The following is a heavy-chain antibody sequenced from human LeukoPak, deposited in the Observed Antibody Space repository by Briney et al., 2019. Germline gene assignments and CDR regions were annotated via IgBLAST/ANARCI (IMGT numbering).Heavy chain of an antibody. D-gene: IGHD4-23*01. CDR3: AEARGGGNGLGFDC. J-gene: IGHJ4*02. CDR2: ISWNSGSI. CDR1: GFTFDDYA. V-gene: IGHV3-9*01. Sequence: PGGSLRLSCAASGFTFDDYAMHWVRQAPGKGLEWVSGISWNSGSIGYADSVKGRFTISRDNAKNSLYLQMNSLRAEDTALYYCAEARGGGNGLGFDCWGQGTLVTVSS.